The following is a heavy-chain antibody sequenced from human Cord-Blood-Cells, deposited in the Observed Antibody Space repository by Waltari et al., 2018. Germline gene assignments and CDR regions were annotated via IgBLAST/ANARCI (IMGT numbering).Heavy chain of an antibody. J-gene: IGHJ6*02. CDR2: IKKDGSEK. V-gene: IGHV3-7*01. D-gene: IGHD4-17*01. CDR3: ARVGDYYYYYYGMDV. CDR1: GFTFIRYW. Sequence: EVQLVESGGGLFQPGGSLRLPCASSGFTFIRYWMSLVCQAPGKGLEWVANIKKDGSEKYYVDSVKGRFTISRDNAKNSLYLQMNSLRAEDTAVYYCARVGDYYYYYYGMDVWGQGTTVTVSS.